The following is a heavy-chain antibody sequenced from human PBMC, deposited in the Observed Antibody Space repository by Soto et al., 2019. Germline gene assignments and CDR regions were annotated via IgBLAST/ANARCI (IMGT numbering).Heavy chain of an antibody. J-gene: IGHJ5*02. CDR2: INPSGGST. V-gene: IGHV1-46*03. CDR3: ARGYCSGGSCYSGCSWFDP. D-gene: IGHD2-15*01. CDR1: GYTFTSYY. Sequence: QVQLVQSGAEVKKPGASVKVSCKASGYTFTSYYMHWVRQAPGQGLEWMGIINPSGGSTGYAQKFQGRVTMTRDTSTSTVYMELSSLRSEDTAVYYCARGYCSGGSCYSGCSWFDPWVQGTLVTVSS.